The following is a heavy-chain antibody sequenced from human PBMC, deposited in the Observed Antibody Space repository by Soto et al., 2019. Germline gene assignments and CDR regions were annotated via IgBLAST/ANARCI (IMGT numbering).Heavy chain of an antibody. V-gene: IGHV4-59*01. CDR3: ARDLGISGYDY. CDR1: GGSISSYY. D-gene: IGHD5-12*01. CDR2: IYYSGST. J-gene: IGHJ4*02. Sequence: SETRSLTCTVSGGSISSYYWSWIQQPPGKGLEWIGYIYYSGSTNYNPSLKSRVTISLDTSKNQFSLKLSSVTAADTAVYYCARDLGISGYDYWGQGTLVTVSS.